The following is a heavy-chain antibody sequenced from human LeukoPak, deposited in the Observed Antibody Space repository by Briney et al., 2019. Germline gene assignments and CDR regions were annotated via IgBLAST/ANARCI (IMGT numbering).Heavy chain of an antibody. V-gene: IGHV1-46*01. CDR1: GGTFSSYA. D-gene: IGHD2-8*01. J-gene: IGHJ4*02. Sequence: ASVKVSCKASGGTFSSYAISWVRQAPGQGLEWMAVLYPGGDREVYAQRFQGRITLTRDTSTNTVYMEVSSLASEDTAVYYCASEVPRTSRFDHWGQGTLVTVSS. CDR2: LYPGGDRE. CDR3: ASEVPRTSRFDH.